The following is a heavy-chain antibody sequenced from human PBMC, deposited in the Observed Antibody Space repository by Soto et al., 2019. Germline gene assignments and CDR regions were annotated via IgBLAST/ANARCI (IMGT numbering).Heavy chain of an antibody. CDR3: VKRESSFGPFDY. D-gene: IGHD3-16*01. V-gene: IGHV3-23*01. J-gene: IGHJ4*02. Sequence: SLRLSCAASGFTFDSYPMSWVRQTPGAELEWVSAISETGDSTYYVDSVKGRFTISRDASKNTLYLQMNSLRAEDTAVYYCVKRESSFGPFDYWGQGTLVTVSS. CDR2: ISETGDST. CDR1: GFTFDSYP.